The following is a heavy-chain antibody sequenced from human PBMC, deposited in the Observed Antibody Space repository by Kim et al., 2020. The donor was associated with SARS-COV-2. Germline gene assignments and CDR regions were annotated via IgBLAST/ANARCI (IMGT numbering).Heavy chain of an antibody. CDR2: ISSSSSYI. D-gene: IGHD6-19*01. Sequence: GGSLRLSCAASGFTFSSYSMNWVRQAPGKGLEWVSSISSSSSYIYYADSVKGRFTISRDNAKNSLYLQMNSLRAEDTAVYYCARHTSSSGWYTWGVAETDTTTRNGMDVWGQGTTVTVSS. J-gene: IGHJ6*02. V-gene: IGHV3-21*01. CDR1: GFTFSSYS. CDR3: ARHTSSSGWYTWGVAETDTTTRNGMDV.